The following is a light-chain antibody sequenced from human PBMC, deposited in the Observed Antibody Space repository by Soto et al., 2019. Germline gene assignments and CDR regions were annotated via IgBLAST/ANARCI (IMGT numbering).Light chain of an antibody. V-gene: IGKV3-20*01. CDR3: QHYGSSPT. CDR2: GAS. Sequence: EIGLTQSPGTLSLSIGERATLSCRASQSVGSSYLAWYQQKPGQAPRLLIYGASSRATGIPDRFSGSGSGTDFTLTISRLEPEDFAVYYCQHYGSSPTFGQGTKVDIK. J-gene: IGKJ1*01. CDR1: QSVGSSY.